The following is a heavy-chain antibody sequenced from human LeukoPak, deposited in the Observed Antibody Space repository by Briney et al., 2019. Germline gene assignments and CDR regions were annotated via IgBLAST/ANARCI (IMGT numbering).Heavy chain of an antibody. D-gene: IGHD1-26*01. CDR1: GFTVSSNY. CDR3: ARASWELLLVTYYYYMDV. CDR2: IKQDGSEK. Sequence: GGSLRLSCAASGFTVSSNYMSWVRQAPGKGLEWVANIKQDGSEKYYVDSVKGRFTISRDNAKNSLYLQMNSLRAEDTAVYYCARASWELLLVTYYYYMDVWGKGTTVTVSS. J-gene: IGHJ6*03. V-gene: IGHV3-7*04.